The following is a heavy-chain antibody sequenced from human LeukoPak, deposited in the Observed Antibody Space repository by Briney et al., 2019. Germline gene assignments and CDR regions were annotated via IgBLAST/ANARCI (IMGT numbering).Heavy chain of an antibody. J-gene: IGHJ5*02. CDR2: INPSGST. V-gene: IGHV4-34*01. Sequence: WRWIPYPQEKKLEWIGEINPSGSTNYNPSLKSRVTISVDTSKNQFSLKLSSVTAADTAVYYCASPYYDFWSGWANWFDPWGQGTLVTVSS. CDR3: ASPYYDFWSGWANWFDP. D-gene: IGHD3-3*01.